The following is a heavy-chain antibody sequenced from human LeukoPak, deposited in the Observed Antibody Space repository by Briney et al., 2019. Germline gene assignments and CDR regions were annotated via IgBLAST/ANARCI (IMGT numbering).Heavy chain of an antibody. J-gene: IGHJ4*02. CDR3: ARGSTYYDSSGQVPFDY. CDR1: GFNFNNAW. V-gene: IGHV3-48*01. D-gene: IGHD3-22*01. Sequence: GGSLRLSCTTSGFNFNNAWMNWVRQAPGKGLEWGSYISGSSSTIYYADSVKGRFTISRDNGKNTLYLQMNSLRAEDTAVYYCARGSTYYDSSGQVPFDYWGQGTLVTVSS. CDR2: ISGSSSTI.